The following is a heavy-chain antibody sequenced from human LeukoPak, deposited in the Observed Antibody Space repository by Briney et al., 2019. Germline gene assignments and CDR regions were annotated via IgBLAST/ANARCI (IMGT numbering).Heavy chain of an antibody. CDR1: GSFIKDYS. Sequence: PSETLSLTCAVSGSFIKDYSWSWVRQPAGRGLEWIGRFYTGYSTEYNPSLMSRVTILVDRSKSQISLNLRSVTAADTAVYYCARSPNYYYYFYMDVWGQGTTVTVSS. V-gene: IGHV4-4*07. J-gene: IGHJ6*03. CDR2: FYTGYST. CDR3: ARSPNYYYYFYMDV.